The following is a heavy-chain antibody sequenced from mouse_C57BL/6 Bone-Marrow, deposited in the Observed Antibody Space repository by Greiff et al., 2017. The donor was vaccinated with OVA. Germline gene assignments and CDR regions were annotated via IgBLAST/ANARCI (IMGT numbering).Heavy chain of an antibody. CDR3: ARGQHSRTCFGY. V-gene: IGHV14-2*01. Sequence: EVQLQQSGAELVKPGASVKLSCTASGFNFQNYYMHWVKQRTEQGLEWIGRIDPEGGETNYAPKFQGKATITADTSSNTAYLQLRSLTSEDSDVYVCARGQHSRTCFGYWGQGTTVTVSA. CDR1: GFNFQNYY. J-gene: IGHJ3*01. D-gene: IGHD3-1*01. CDR2: IDPEGGET.